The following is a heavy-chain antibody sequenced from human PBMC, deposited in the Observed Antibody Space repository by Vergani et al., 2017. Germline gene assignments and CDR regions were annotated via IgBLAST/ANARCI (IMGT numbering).Heavy chain of an antibody. V-gene: IGHV3-23*01. CDR3: AKGLQGHTVTSPDC. CDR2: ISGSGGST. J-gene: IGHJ4*02. D-gene: IGHD4-17*01. Sequence: EVQLLESGGGLVQPGGSLRLSCAASGFTFSSYAMSWVRQAPGKGLEWVSAISGSGGSTYYADSVKGRFTISRDNSKKTLYLQMNSLRAEETAVYYCAKGLQGHTVTSPDCRGQGTLVTVSS. CDR1: GFTFSSYA.